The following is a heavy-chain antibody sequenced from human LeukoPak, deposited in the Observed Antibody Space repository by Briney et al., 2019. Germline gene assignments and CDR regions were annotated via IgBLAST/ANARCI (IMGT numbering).Heavy chain of an antibody. CDR1: GGSFNKYY. V-gene: IGHV4-34*01. CDR3: ARSGLTTVLYLD. CDR2: INRSGST. D-gene: IGHD4-11*01. Sequence: SETLSLTCGVYGGSFNKYYWARIRQPPGKGLEWIGEINRSGSTNYNPSLKSRVTISVDTTKNQFSLKLSSVTAADTAVYFCARSGLTTVLYLDWGQGTLVTVSS. J-gene: IGHJ4*02.